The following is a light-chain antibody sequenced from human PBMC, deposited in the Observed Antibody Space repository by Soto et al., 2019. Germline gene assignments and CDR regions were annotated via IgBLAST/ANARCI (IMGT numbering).Light chain of an antibody. V-gene: IGKV1D-12*01. CDR2: AAS. J-gene: IGKJ1*01. CDR1: QAISTW. CDR3: QQSKGFLGP. Sequence: DIQMTQSPSSVSASVGDRVTITCRASQAISTWLAWYQQKPGKAPKLLIYAASNLQTGVPSSFSGSGSGTDFTLTTGGWQPEDFETDYVQQSKGFLGPFGQGTRVEIK.